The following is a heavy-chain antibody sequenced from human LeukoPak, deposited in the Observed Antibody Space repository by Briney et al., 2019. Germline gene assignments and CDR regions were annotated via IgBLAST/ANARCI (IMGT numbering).Heavy chain of an antibody. D-gene: IGHD6-13*01. V-gene: IGHV4-4*07. Sequence: PSETLSLTCTVSGGSISSYYWSWIRQPAGKGLEWIGRIYTSGSTYYNPSLKSRVTISVDTSKNQFSLKLSSVTAADTAVYYCARQQGGRNYYYYMDVWGKGTTVTVSS. J-gene: IGHJ6*03. CDR1: GGSISSYY. CDR3: ARQQGGRNYYYYMDV. CDR2: IYTSGST.